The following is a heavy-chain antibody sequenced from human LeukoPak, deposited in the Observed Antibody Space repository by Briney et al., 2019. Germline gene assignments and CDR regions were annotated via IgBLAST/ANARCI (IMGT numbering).Heavy chain of an antibody. V-gene: IGHV3-74*01. J-gene: IGHJ4*02. D-gene: IGHD6-19*01. Sequence: GGSLRLSCAASGFNYDWMHWVRQAPGRGLVWVSRINGDGRDTTYVDSVKGRFTISRDNAKNTLYLQMNSLRVDDTAVYYCVGTSGYTSGWSGLRDWGRGTLVTVSS. CDR3: VGTSGYTSGWSGLRD. CDR2: INGDGRDT. CDR1: GFNYDW.